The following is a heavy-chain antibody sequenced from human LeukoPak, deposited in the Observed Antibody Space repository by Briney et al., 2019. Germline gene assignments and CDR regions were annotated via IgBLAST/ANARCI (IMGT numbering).Heavy chain of an antibody. V-gene: IGHV3-48*03. CDR1: GFTFSNYE. D-gene: IGHD5-12*01. CDR2: ISRSGRTI. J-gene: IGHJ4*02. CDR3: ARGYSDYADYFDY. Sequence: GGSLRLSCAASGFTFSNYEMNWVRQAPGKGLEWVSSISRSGRTIYYADSVKGRFTISRDNAKNSLYLQMNSLRAEDTALYYCARGYSDYADYFDYWGQGTLVTVSS.